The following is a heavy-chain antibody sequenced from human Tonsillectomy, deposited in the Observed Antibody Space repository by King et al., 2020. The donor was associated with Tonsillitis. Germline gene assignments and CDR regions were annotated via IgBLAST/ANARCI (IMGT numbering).Heavy chain of an antibody. V-gene: IGHV3-21*01. J-gene: IGHJ6*02. Sequence: VQLVESGGGLVKPGGSLRLSCAASGFTFGSYSMNWVRQTPGKGLEWVSSISSSSSYIYYADSVKGRFTISRDNAKNSLYLQMNSLRAEDTAVYYCARDQYCSSTSCYFYGMDVWGQGTTVTVSS. CDR1: GFTFGSYS. CDR3: ARDQYCSSTSCYFYGMDV. D-gene: IGHD2-2*01. CDR2: ISSSSSYI.